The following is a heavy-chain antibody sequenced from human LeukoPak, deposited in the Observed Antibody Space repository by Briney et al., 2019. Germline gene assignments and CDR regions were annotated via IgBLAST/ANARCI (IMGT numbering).Heavy chain of an antibody. Sequence: NPGGSLRLSCAASGFTFSSYSMNWVRQAPGKGLEWVSSISSSSSYIYYADSVKGRFTISRDNAKNSLYLQMNSLSAEDTAIYYCARDRRDGYNVLDYWGQGTLVTVSS. V-gene: IGHV3-21*01. CDR2: ISSSSSYI. J-gene: IGHJ4*02. CDR1: GFTFSSYS. D-gene: IGHD5-24*01. CDR3: ARDRRDGYNVLDY.